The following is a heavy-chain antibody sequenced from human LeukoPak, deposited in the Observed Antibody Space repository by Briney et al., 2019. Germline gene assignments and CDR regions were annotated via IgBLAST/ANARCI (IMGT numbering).Heavy chain of an antibody. CDR1: GFTFSSYA. J-gene: IGHJ5*02. CDR2: ISGSGGTT. V-gene: IGHV3-23*01. D-gene: IGHD3-3*01. CDR3: AKQASRFLEWLSNWFDP. Sequence: GGSLRLSCAASGFTFSSYAMSWVRQAPGKGLEWVSVISGSGGTTSYADSVKSRFTISRDNSKNALYLQMNSLRAEDTAVYYCAKQASRFLEWLSNWFDPWGQGALVTVSS.